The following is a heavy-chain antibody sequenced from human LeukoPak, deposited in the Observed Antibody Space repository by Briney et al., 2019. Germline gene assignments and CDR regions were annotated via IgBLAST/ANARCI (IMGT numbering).Heavy chain of an antibody. J-gene: IGHJ6*03. V-gene: IGHV4-34*01. CDR3: ARGSRGYDYSSPNYYYYYCMDV. Sequence: SETLSLTCAVYGGSFSGYYWSWIRQPPGKGLEWIGEINHSGSTNYNPSLKSRVTISVDTSKNQFSLKLSSVTAADTAVYYCARGSRGYDYSSPNYYYYYCMDVWGKGTTVTVSS. CDR1: GGSFSGYY. D-gene: IGHD5-12*01. CDR2: INHSGST.